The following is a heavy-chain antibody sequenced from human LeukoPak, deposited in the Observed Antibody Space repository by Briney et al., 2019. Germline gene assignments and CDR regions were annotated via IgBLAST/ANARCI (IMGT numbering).Heavy chain of an antibody. D-gene: IGHD5-12*01. Sequence: GRSLRLSCAASGFTFSSYSVTWVRQAPGKGLEWVSHISGGSSSVYYADSVKGRFTISRDNAKNSLYLQMNSLRDEDTAVYYCARKYGGYADYWGQGTLVTVSS. V-gene: IGHV3-48*02. CDR1: GFTFSSYS. CDR3: ARKYGGYADY. CDR2: ISGGSSSV. J-gene: IGHJ4*02.